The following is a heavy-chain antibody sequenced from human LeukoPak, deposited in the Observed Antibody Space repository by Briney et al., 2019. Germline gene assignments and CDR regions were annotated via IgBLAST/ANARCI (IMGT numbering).Heavy chain of an antibody. CDR3: ARDQTSPLPWGLIDF. CDR2: IKQDGSEK. Sequence: GGSLRLSCAASGFSFSSYWMSWVRQAPGKGLEWVANIKQDGSEKYYVDSVKGRFTISRDNAKDSLYLQMNSLRAEDTAVYYCARDQTSPLPWGLIDFGGQGPLVTVSS. CDR1: GFSFSSYW. D-gene: IGHD3/OR15-3a*01. J-gene: IGHJ4*02. V-gene: IGHV3-7*01.